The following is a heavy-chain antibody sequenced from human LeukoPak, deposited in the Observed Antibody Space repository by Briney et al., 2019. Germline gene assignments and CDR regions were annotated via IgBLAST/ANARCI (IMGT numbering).Heavy chain of an antibody. Sequence: ASVKVSCKASGYTFTGYHMHWVRQASGQGLEWMGRINPNSGDTNYAQEFLGRVTMTRDTSISTAYMELSRLRSDDTAVYYCARGSIAARSCIDYWGRGTLVTVSS. J-gene: IGHJ4*02. CDR1: GYTFTGYH. CDR3: ARGSIAARSCIDY. D-gene: IGHD6-6*01. CDR2: INPNSGDT. V-gene: IGHV1-2*06.